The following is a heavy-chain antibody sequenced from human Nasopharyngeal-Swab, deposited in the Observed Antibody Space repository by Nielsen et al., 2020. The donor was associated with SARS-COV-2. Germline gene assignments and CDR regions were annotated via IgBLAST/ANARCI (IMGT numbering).Heavy chain of an antibody. V-gene: IGHV3-23*01. CDR3: ARGRNYGAGKYYFDF. CDR2: ISGSGDKT. CDR1: GFTFGTYA. D-gene: IGHD3-10*01. Sequence: GGSLRLSCAASGFTFGTYAMAWVRQAPGKGLEWVSSISGSGDKTYYADSVKGRFAISRDTPGNTVSLQMNSLRVEDTVVYYCARGRNYGAGKYYFDFWGQGTLVTVSS. J-gene: IGHJ4*02.